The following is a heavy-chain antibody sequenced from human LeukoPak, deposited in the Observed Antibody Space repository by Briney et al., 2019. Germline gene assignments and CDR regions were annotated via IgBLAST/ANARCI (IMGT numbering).Heavy chain of an antibody. J-gene: IGHJ4*02. CDR3: ATGDGLGYCTNGVCFDY. CDR2: ISAYNGNT. D-gene: IGHD2-8*01. Sequence: ASVKVSCKASGYTFTSYGISWVRQAPGQGLEWMGWISAYNGNTNYAQKFQGRVTITTDESTSTAYMELSSLRSEDTAVYYCATGDGLGYCTNGVCFDYWGQGTLVTVSS. CDR1: GYTFTSYG. V-gene: IGHV1-18*01.